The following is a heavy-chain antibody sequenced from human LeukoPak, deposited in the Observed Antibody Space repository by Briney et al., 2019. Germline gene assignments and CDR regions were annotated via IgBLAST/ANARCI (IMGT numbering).Heavy chain of an antibody. CDR2: ISWNSGSI. J-gene: IGHJ4*02. Sequence: GRSLRLSCAASGFTFDDYAMHWVRQAPGKGLEWVSGISWNSGSIGYADSVKGRFTISRDNAKNSLYLQMNSLRAEDTGLYYCAKFGRLSFALDYWGQGTLVTVSS. CDR3: AKFGRLSFALDY. D-gene: IGHD3-3*01. CDR1: GFTFDDYA. V-gene: IGHV3-9*01.